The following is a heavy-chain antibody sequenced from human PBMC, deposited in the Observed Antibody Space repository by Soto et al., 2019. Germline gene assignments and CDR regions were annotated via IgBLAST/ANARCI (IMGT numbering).Heavy chain of an antibody. V-gene: IGHV1-2*04. Sequence: QVQLVQSGAEVKKPGASVKVSCKASGYTFTGYYMHWVRQAPGQGLEWMGWINPNSGGTNYAQKFQGWVTMTRDTYISTAYMELSRLRSDDTAVYYCARSARRGFGEPYYYYYGMDVWGQGTTVTVSS. D-gene: IGHD3-10*01. CDR2: INPNSGGT. CDR3: ARSARRGFGEPYYYYYGMDV. CDR1: GYTFTGYY. J-gene: IGHJ6*02.